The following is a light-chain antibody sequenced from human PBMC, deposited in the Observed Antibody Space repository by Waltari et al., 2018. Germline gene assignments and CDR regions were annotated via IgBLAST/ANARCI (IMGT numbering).Light chain of an antibody. CDR1: QSLVYSNNGNTY. J-gene: IGKJ1*01. CDR3: MQGTHWPPT. CDR2: MGS. V-gene: IGKV2-30*01. Sequence: DVVMTQSPLSLPVTLGQPASISCTSSQSLVYSNNGNTYLNWFHQRPGQSPRRLIYMGSSRDSGVPDRFGGSGSGTDFTLGISGGKAEDVGLDFCMQGTHWPPTFGQGTKVEIK.